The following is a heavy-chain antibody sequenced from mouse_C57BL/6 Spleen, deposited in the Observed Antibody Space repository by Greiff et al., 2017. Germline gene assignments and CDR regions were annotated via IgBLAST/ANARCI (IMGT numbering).Heavy chain of an antibody. CDR1: GFTFSSYA. V-gene: IGHV5-4*03. CDR2: ISDGGSYT. CDR3: ARAGRYDAWFAY. D-gene: IGHD2-14*01. Sequence: EVMLVESGGGLVKPGGSLKLSCAASGFTFSSYAMSWVRQTPEKRLEWVATISDGGSYTYYPDNVKGRFTIARDNAKNNQYLQRSHLKSEDTAMYYCARAGRYDAWFAYWGQGTLVTVSA. J-gene: IGHJ3*01.